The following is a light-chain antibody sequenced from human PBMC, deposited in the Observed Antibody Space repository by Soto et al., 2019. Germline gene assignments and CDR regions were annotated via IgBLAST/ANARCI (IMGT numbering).Light chain of an antibody. CDR1: QSVSSSY. CDR3: QQYDSLVT. Sequence: EIVLTQSPGTLSLSPGERATLSCGASQSVSSSYLAWYQQKPGQAPSLLIYGASRRATGIPDRFSGSGSGTDFTLTISRLEPEDFAVYYCQQYDSLVTFGGGTKVEIK. CDR2: GAS. J-gene: IGKJ4*01. V-gene: IGKV3-20*01.